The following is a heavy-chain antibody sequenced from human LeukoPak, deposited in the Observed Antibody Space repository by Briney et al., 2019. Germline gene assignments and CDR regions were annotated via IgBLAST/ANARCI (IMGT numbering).Heavy chain of an antibody. Sequence: SVKVSCKASGGTFSSYAISWVRQAPGQGLEWMGGIIPIFGTANYAQKFQGRVTITADESTSTAYMELSSLRSEDKAVYYSARDRGDGSNFFDYWGQGTLVTVSS. CDR1: GGTFSSYA. CDR2: IIPIFGTA. V-gene: IGHV1-69*13. D-gene: IGHD5-24*01. J-gene: IGHJ4*02. CDR3: ARDRGDGSNFFDY.